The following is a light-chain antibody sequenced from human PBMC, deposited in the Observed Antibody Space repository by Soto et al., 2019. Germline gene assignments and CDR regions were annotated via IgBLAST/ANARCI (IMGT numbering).Light chain of an antibody. CDR2: DTS. J-gene: IGLJ2*01. CDR3: LLSYSGARQV. V-gene: IGLV7-46*01. CDR1: TGAVTSGHY. Sequence: QAVLTQNPSLTVSPGGPVTLTCGPSTGAVTSGHYPYWFQQKPGQAPRTLIYDTSNKHSWTPARFSGSLLGGKAALTLSGAQPEDEAEYYCLLSYSGARQVFGGGTKLTVL.